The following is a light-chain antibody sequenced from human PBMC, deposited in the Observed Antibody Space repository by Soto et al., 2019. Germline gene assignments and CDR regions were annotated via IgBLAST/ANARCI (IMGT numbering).Light chain of an antibody. CDR1: QSLSSD. CDR3: QQYNKWPRT. J-gene: IGKJ1*01. V-gene: IGKV3-15*01. CDR2: GAS. Sequence: EIVMSQSPATLYVTPGERATLSCRASQSLSSDLAWYQQKVGQAPMLLIYGASTRATGIPARYSGSGSGTEFNFTISSLQSEDFAVYYCQQYNKWPRTFGQGTMADVK.